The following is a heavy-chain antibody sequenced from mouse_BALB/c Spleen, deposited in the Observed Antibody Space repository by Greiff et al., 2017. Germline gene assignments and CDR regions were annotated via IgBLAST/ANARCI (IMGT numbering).Heavy chain of an antibody. J-gene: IGHJ3*01. CDR3: TIYDGYYWFAY. CDR1: GYTFTSYY. Sequence: QVQLKQSGPELVKPGASVRISCKASGYTFTSYYIHWVKQRPGQGLEWIGWIYPGNVNTKYNEKFKGKATLTADKSSSTVYMQLSSLTSEDSAVYYCTIYDGYYWFAYWGQGTLVTVSA. D-gene: IGHD2-3*01. V-gene: IGHV1S56*01. CDR2: IYPGNVNT.